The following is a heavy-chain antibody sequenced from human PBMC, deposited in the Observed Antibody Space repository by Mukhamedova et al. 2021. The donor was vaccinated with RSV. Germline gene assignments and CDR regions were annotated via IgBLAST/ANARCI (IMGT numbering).Heavy chain of an antibody. V-gene: IGHV2-70*11. Sequence: GKALEWLARIDWDDDKYYSTSLKTRLTISKDTSKNQVVLTMTNMDPVDTATYYCARTLHYCSSISCYRLFDLWGRGTLVTVSS. CDR2: IDWDDDK. CDR3: ARTLHYCSSISCYRLFDL. D-gene: IGHD2-2*01. J-gene: IGHJ2*01.